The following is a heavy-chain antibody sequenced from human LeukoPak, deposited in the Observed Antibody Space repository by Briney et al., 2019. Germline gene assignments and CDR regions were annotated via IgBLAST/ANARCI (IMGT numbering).Heavy chain of an antibody. J-gene: IGHJ4*02. CDR2: ISYDGSNK. V-gene: IGHV3-30-3*01. CDR1: GFTFSSYA. Sequence: GGSLRLSCAASGFTFSSYAIHWVRQAPGKGLEWVAVISYDGSNKYYADSVKGRFTISRDNSKNTLYLQMNSLRAEDTAVYYCAKSYFDYWGQGTLVTVSS. CDR3: AKSYFDY.